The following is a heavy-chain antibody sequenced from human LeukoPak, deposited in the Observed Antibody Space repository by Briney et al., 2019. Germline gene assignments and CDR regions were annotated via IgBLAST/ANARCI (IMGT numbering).Heavy chain of an antibody. J-gene: IGHJ4*02. CDR2: ISSSSSYI. CDR3: ARDTLNYYDSSGYYLDFDF. V-gene: IGHV3-21*01. D-gene: IGHD3-22*01. CDR1: GFTSSSYS. Sequence: ARSLRLSCAASGFTSSSYSMNWVSHLPRKWLEWVSSISSSSSYIYYADSVKGRFTIARDNDKNSLYLQMNSQRAEDTAVYYCARDTLNYYDSSGYYLDFDFWGEGTLVSVSS.